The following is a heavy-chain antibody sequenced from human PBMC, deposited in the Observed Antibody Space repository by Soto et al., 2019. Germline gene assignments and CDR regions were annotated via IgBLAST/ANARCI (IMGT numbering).Heavy chain of an antibody. CDR3: AKEGILLSPVIDFYGMDV. CDR1: GYSFTRHD. CDR2: INPSSGNT. D-gene: IGHD2-21*01. J-gene: IGHJ6*04. Sequence: QVQLVQSGAEVKKPGASVKVSCKASGYSFTRHDINWVRQAPGQGLEWMGWINPSSGNTGYAQRFLGRLSMTTDTSTSTAYIELGGLKSEDTAIYYCAKEGILLSPVIDFYGMDVWGKGTRVTVPS. V-gene: IGHV1-8*01.